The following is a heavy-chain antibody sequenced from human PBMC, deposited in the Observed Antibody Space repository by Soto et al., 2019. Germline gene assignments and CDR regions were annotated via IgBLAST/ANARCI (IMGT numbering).Heavy chain of an antibody. CDR1: GFSLSASGVG. V-gene: IGHV2-5*02. CDR2: IYWDDDK. J-gene: IGHJ4*02. D-gene: IGHD2-15*01. Sequence: QITLKESGPTLVKPTQTLTLTCTFSGFSLSASGVGVGWIRQPPGKALEWLALIYWDDDKRYSPSLKSRLTITKDTSKNQVVLKMTNLGPEDQAPYFCAHTFYRCNGNSCYPPPDFLGQGTPVTVSS. CDR3: AHTFYRCNGNSCYPPPDF.